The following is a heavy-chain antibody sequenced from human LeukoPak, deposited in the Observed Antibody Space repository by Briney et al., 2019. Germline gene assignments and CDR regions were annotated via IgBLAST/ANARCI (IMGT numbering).Heavy chain of an antibody. V-gene: IGHV1-69*13. D-gene: IGHD2-2*02. CDR1: GGTFSSYA. CDR2: IIPIFGTA. CDR3: ARGYQLLYLDWFDP. Sequence: SVKDSCKASGGTFSSYAISWVRQAPGQGLEWMGGIIPIFGTANYAQKFQGRVTITADESTSTAYMELSSLRSEDTAVYYCARGYQLLYLDWFDPWGQGTLVTVSS. J-gene: IGHJ5*02.